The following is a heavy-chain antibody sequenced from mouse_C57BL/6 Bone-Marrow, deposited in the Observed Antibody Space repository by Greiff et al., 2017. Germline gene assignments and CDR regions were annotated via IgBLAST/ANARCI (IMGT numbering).Heavy chain of an antibody. CDR2: IDPENGDT. V-gene: IGHV14-4*01. D-gene: IGHD1-1*01. J-gene: IGHJ1*03. CDR1: GFNIKDDY. Sequence: VQLQQSGAELVRPAASVKLSCTASGFNIKDDYMHWVKQRPEQGLEWIGWIDPENGDTEYASKFQGKATITADTSSNTAYLQLSSLTSADTTVYYCTLSVVAGDFDVWGTGTTVTVSS. CDR3: TLSVVAGDFDV.